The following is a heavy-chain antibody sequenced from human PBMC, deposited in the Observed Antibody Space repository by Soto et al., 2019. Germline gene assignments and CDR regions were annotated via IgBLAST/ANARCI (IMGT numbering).Heavy chain of an antibody. J-gene: IGHJ3*02. CDR2: INAGNSNT. D-gene: IGHD6-19*01. Sequence: SVKVSCKAAGYTFSSDAMEWVRQAPGQRLEWMGWINAGNSNTKYSQKLQGRVTITRDTSASTAYMELSSLRSEDTAVYYCARIAVAGTASGLDIWGQGTMVTVSS. CDR1: GYTFSSDA. CDR3: ARIAVAGTASGLDI. V-gene: IGHV1-3*01.